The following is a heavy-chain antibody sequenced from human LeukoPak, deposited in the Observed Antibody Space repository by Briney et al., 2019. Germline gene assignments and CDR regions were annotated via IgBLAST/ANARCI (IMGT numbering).Heavy chain of an antibody. CDR2: ISGSGGST. J-gene: IGHJ4*02. CDR3: ARGNTRLRLRWPEEF. CDR1: GFTFSSYA. V-gene: IGHV3-23*01. D-gene: IGHD4-23*01. Sequence: GGSLRLSCAASGFTFSSYAMSWVRQAPGKGLEWVSAISGSGGSTYYADSVKGRFTISRDNPKNTVYLQMNSLRDEDTSIYYCARGNTRLRLRWPEEFWGQGTLVTVSS.